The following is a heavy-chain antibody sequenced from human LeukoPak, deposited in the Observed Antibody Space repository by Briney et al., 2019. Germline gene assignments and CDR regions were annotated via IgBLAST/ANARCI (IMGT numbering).Heavy chain of an antibody. CDR2: IRRRAHGGAA. CDR3: SRNGLVDFDY. V-gene: IGHV3-49*04. Sequence: PGGSLRLSCTTSGFAFDDFAMSWVRQPAGKGLEWVGFIRRRAHGGAAEYAASVKGRFIISRDDSKGIAYLQMNSLKTEDTAVYYCSRNGLVDFDYWGQGSRVIVSP. J-gene: IGHJ4*02. CDR1: GFAFDDFA.